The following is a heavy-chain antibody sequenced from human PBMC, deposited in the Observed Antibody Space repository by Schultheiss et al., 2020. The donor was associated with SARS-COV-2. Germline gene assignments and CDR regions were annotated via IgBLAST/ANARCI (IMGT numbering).Heavy chain of an antibody. J-gene: IGHJ5*01. CDR1: GGSFSGYY. CDR3: ARHRAVGVPTTFDS. CDR2: INHSGST. V-gene: IGHV4-34*01. Sequence: SETLSLTCAVYGGSFSGYYWSWIRQPPGKGLEWIGEINHSGSTNYNPSLKSRVTISVDTSKNQFSLKLSSVTAADTAVYYCARHRAVGVPTTFDSWGQGTLVTVSS. D-gene: IGHD2-15*01.